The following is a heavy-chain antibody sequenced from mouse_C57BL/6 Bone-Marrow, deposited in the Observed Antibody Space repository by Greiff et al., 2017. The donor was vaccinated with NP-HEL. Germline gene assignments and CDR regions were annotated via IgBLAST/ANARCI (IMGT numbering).Heavy chain of an antibody. Sequence: EVQLQQSVAELVRPGASVKLSCTASGFTIKNTYMHWVKQRPEQGLEWIGRIDPANGNTKYAAKFQGKATLTADTSSNTAYLQLSSLTSEDTAIDYCARDTTVVATGGYWGQGTTLTVSS. D-gene: IGHD1-1*01. V-gene: IGHV14-3*01. CDR1: GFTIKNTY. CDR3: ARDTTVVATGGY. CDR2: IDPANGNT. J-gene: IGHJ2*01.